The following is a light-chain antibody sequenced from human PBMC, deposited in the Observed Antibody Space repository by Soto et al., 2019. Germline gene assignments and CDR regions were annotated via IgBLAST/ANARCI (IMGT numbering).Light chain of an antibody. J-gene: IGKJ5*01. CDR1: QSINNY. CDR3: QQSYSTLPIT. CDR2: AAS. Sequence: DIQMTQSPSSLSASLGDRVTITFRASQSINNYLNWYQQKPGKAPKLLIYAASSLQSGVPSRFSGSGSGTDFTLTISSLQPEDFASYYCQQSYSTLPITFGQGTRLEIK. V-gene: IGKV1-39*01.